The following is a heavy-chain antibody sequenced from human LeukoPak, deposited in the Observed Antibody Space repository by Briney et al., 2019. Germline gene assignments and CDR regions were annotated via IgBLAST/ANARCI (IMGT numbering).Heavy chain of an antibody. D-gene: IGHD3-10*01. V-gene: IGHV4-4*07. CDR3: ARGQVWGSGSWFDP. Sequence: SETLSLTCTVSGGSISSYYWSWIRQPAGKGLEWIGRIYTSGSTNYNPSLKSRVTMSVDTSKNQFSLKLSSVTAADTAVYYCARGQVWGSGSWFDPWGQGTLVTVSS. CDR2: IYTSGST. CDR1: GGSISSYY. J-gene: IGHJ5*02.